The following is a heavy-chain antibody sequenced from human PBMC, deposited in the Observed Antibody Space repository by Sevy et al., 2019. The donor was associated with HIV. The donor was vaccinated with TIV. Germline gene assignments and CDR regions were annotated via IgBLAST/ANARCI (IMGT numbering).Heavy chain of an antibody. D-gene: IGHD3-22*01. J-gene: IGHJ5*02. CDR1: GFTFSDYY. CDR2: ISSSGSTI. V-gene: IGHV3-11*01. CDR3: ARDLTYYYDSSGRNWCDP. Sequence: GGSLRLSCTASGFTFSDYYMSWIRQAPGKGLEWVSYISSSGSTIYYADSVKGRFTISRDNAKNSLYLQMNSLRAEDTAVYYCARDLTYYYDSSGRNWCDPWGQGTLVTVSS.